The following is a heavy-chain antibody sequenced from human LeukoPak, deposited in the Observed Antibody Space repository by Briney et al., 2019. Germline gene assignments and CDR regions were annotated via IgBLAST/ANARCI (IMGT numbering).Heavy chain of an antibody. CDR2: IYSGGST. Sequence: GGSLRLSCAASGFTVSSNYMSWVRQAPGKGLEWVSVIYSGGSTYYADSVKGRFTISRDNSKNTLCLQMNSLRAEDTAVYYCARSRQQLGPVDYWGQGTLVTVSS. D-gene: IGHD6-13*01. CDR1: GFTVSSNY. V-gene: IGHV3-66*01. J-gene: IGHJ4*02. CDR3: ARSRQQLGPVDY.